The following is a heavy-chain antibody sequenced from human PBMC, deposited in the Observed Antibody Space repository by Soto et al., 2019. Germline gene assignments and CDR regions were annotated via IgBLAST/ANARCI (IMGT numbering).Heavy chain of an antibody. V-gene: IGHV3-33*01. CDR1: GFTFSSYG. Sequence: QVQLVESGGGVVQPGRSLRLSCAASGFTFSSYGMHWVRQAPGKGLEWVAVIWYDGSNKYYADSVKGRFTISRDNSKNTLYLQMNSLRAEDTAVYYCARDRGSGQQLSGMDVWGQGTTVTVSS. D-gene: IGHD6-13*01. CDR2: IWYDGSNK. CDR3: ARDRGSGQQLSGMDV. J-gene: IGHJ6*02.